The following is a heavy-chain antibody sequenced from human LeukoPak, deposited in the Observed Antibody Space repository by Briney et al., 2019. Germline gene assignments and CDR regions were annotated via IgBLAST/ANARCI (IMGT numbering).Heavy chain of an antibody. Sequence: GGSLRLSCAASGFTFSSYDMHWVRQATGKGLEWVSAIGTAGDTYYPGSVKGRFTISRENAKNSLYLQMNSLRAGDTAVYYCAKGVPLGHFDYWGQGTLVTVSP. J-gene: IGHJ4*02. V-gene: IGHV3-13*01. D-gene: IGHD3-10*01. CDR1: GFTFSSYD. CDR2: IGTAGDT. CDR3: AKGVPLGHFDY.